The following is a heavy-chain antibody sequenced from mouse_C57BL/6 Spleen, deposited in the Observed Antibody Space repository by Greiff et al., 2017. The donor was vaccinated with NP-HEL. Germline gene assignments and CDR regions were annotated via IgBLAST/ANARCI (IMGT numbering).Heavy chain of an antibody. V-gene: IGHV5-4*01. CDR3: AREEDDYAWFAY. CDR2: ISDGGSYT. J-gene: IGHJ3*01. D-gene: IGHD2-4*01. CDR1: GFTFSSYA. Sequence: EVQGVESGGGLVKPGGSLKLSCAASGFTFSSYAMSWVRQTPEKRLEWVATISDGGSYTYYPDNVKGRFTISRDNAKNNLYLQMSHLKSEDTAMYYCAREEDDYAWFAYWGQGTLVTVSA.